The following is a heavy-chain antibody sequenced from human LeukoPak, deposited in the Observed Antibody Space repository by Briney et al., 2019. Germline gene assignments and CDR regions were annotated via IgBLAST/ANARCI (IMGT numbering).Heavy chain of an antibody. Sequence: GGSLRLSCAASGFTFSDHYMDWVRQAPGKGLEWVGRTRNKANSYPTEYAASVKGRFTISRDDSKNSLYLQMNSLKTEDTAVYYCASYSGIKDAFDIWGQGTMVTVSS. CDR3: ASYSGIKDAFDI. V-gene: IGHV3-72*01. D-gene: IGHD1-26*01. CDR2: TRNKANSYPT. CDR1: GFTFSDHY. J-gene: IGHJ3*02.